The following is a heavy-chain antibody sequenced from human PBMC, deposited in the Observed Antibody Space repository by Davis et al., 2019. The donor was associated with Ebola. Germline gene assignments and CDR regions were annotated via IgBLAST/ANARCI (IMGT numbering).Heavy chain of an antibody. V-gene: IGHV3-53*01. Sequence: PGGSLRLSCAASGFTVSSNYMSWVRQAPGKGLEWVSVIYSGGSTYYADSVKGRFTISRDNSKNTLYLQMNSLRAEDTAVYYCAKGAGLDYYYYYYMDVWGKGTTVTVSS. CDR1: GFTVSSNY. J-gene: IGHJ6*03. CDR3: AKGAGLDYYYYYYMDV. D-gene: IGHD6-19*01. CDR2: IYSGGST.